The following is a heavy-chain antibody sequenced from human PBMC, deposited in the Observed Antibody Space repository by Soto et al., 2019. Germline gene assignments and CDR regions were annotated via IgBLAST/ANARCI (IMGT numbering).Heavy chain of an antibody. CDR2: INSDGSST. Sequence: EVQLVESGGGLVQPGGSLRLSCAASGFTFSSYWMHWVRQAPGKGLVWVSRINSDGSSTSYADSVKGRFTISRDKAKNTLYLQMNSLRAEDTAVYYCARVRDCSSTSCSYYFDYWGQGTLVTVSS. V-gene: IGHV3-74*01. J-gene: IGHJ4*02. CDR3: ARVRDCSSTSCSYYFDY. D-gene: IGHD2-2*01. CDR1: GFTFSSYW.